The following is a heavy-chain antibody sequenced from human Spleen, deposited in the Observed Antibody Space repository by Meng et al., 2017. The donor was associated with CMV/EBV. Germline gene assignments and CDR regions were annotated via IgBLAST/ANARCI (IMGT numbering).Heavy chain of an antibody. V-gene: IGHV3-53*01. Sequence: GESLKISCAASGFTFSSYSMIWVRQAPGKGLEWVSVIYSGGSTYYADSVKGRFTISRDNSKNTLYLQMNSLRAEDTAVYYCARGQGRSSSRGYYYGMDVWGQGTTVTVSS. D-gene: IGHD6-6*01. J-gene: IGHJ6*02. CDR2: IYSGGST. CDR1: GFTFSSYS. CDR3: ARGQGRSSSRGYYYGMDV.